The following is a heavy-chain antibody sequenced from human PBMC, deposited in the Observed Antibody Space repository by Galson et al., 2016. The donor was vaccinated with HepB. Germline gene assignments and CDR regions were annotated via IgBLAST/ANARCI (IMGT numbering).Heavy chain of an antibody. J-gene: IGHJ5*01. V-gene: IGHV3-30*18. Sequence: SLRLSCAASGFNFRDYGMHWVRQAPGKGLEWVATIAYDPTFTYYADSVKGRFTISRDNSKNTLYLQMTSLAVDDTALFYCAKGSLATARIPWNRFDSWGQGTLVTVAS. CDR3: AKGSLATARIPWNRFDS. CDR1: GFNFRDYG. CDR2: IAYDPTFT. D-gene: IGHD1-1*01.